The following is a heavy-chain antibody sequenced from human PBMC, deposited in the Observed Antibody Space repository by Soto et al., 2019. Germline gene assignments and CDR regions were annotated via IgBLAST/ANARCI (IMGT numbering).Heavy chain of an antibody. V-gene: IGHV4-59*01. CDR3: ARGRSWFDP. CDR2: MYYRGST. Sequence: QVQLQESGPGLVKPSETLSLTCTVSGGSMSSYYWSWIRQPPGKGLEWIGYMYYRGSTDYNPSLKSRVTISTDTSKNQFSLKLRSVTASDTAVYYCARGRSWFDPWGQGTLVTVSS. J-gene: IGHJ5*02. CDR1: GGSMSSYY.